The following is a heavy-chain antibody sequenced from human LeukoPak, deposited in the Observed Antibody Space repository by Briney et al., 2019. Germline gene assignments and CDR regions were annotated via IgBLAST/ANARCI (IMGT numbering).Heavy chain of an antibody. Sequence: DPSQTLSLTCTVSGGSISSGSYYWSWIRQPAGNGLEWIGRIYTSGSTNYNPSLKSRVTISVDTSKNQFSLKLSSVTAADTAVYYCASDREGGSAWFDPWGQGTLVTVSS. CDR3: ASDREGGSAWFDP. CDR2: IYTSGST. V-gene: IGHV4-61*02. J-gene: IGHJ5*02. CDR1: GGSISSGSYY.